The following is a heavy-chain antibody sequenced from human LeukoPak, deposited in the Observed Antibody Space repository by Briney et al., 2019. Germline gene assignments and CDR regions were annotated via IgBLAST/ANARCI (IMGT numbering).Heavy chain of an antibody. V-gene: IGHV1-69*05. D-gene: IGHD2-2*01. Sequence: SVEVSCKASGGTFSSYAISWMRQAPGQGLEWMGGIIPIFGTANYAQKFQGRVTITTDESTSTAYMELSSLRSEDTAVYYCARLSVPAGWFDPWGQGTLVTVSS. CDR3: ARLSVPAGWFDP. CDR1: GGTFSSYA. J-gene: IGHJ5*02. CDR2: IIPIFGTA.